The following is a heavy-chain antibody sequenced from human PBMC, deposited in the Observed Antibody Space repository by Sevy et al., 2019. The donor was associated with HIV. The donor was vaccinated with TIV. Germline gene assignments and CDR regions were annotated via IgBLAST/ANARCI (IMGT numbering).Heavy chain of an antibody. Sequence: ASVKVSCKASGYTFTGYYMHWVRQAPGQGLEWMGWINPNSGGTNYAQKFQGRVTMTRDTSISTAYMELSRLRSDDTAVYYCAREQVVVDYYYGMDVWGQGTTVTVSS. CDR1: GYTFTGYY. J-gene: IGHJ6*02. V-gene: IGHV1-2*02. CDR2: INPNSGGT. CDR3: AREQVVVDYYYGMDV. D-gene: IGHD3-22*01.